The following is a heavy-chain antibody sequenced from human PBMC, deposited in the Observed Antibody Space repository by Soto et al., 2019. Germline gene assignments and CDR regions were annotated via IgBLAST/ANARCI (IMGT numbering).Heavy chain of an antibody. CDR3: ARDPLQWLDPELPDY. Sequence: GGSLRLSCAASGFTFSDYYMSWIRQAPGKGLEWVSYISSSGSTIYYADSVKGRFTISRDNAKNSLYLQMNSLRAEDTAVYYCARDPLQWLDPELPDYWGQGTLVTVSS. V-gene: IGHV3-11*01. J-gene: IGHJ4*02. D-gene: IGHD6-19*01. CDR1: GFTFSDYY. CDR2: ISSSGSTI.